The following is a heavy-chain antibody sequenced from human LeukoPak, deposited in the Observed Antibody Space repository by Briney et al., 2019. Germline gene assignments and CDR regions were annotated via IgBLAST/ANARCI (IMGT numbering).Heavy chain of an antibody. J-gene: IGHJ4*02. Sequence: ASVKVSCKASGYTFTSYDINWVRQATGQGLEWMGWMNPNSGNTGYAQKFQGRVTMTRNTSISTAYMELSSLRSEDTAVYYCARGPPNYYDSSGPGQDFDYWGQGTLVTVSS. CDR3: ARGPPNYYDSSGPGQDFDY. CDR1: GYTFTSYD. D-gene: IGHD3-22*01. CDR2: MNPNSGNT. V-gene: IGHV1-8*01.